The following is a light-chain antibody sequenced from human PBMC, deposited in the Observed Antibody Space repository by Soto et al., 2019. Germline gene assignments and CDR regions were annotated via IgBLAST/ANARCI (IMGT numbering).Light chain of an antibody. CDR2: QDT. V-gene: IGLV3-1*01. CDR3: QAWDGSTVV. J-gene: IGLJ2*01. Sequence: SYELTQPPAVAVSPGQTASIACSGAKLGEKYVCWYPQKPGQSPVLVMYQDTKRPSGIPERFSGSNSGNTATLTISGTQAMDEAAFYCQAWDGSTVVFGGGPKLTVL. CDR1: KLGEKY.